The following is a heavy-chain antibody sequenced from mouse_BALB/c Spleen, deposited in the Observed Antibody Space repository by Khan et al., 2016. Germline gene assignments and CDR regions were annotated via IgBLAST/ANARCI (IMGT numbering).Heavy chain of an antibody. CDR2: VNPNNGGT. V-gene: IGHV1-26*01. Sequence: VQLKQSGPDLVKPGASVKISCKASDYSFTGYYIYWVKQSHGKSLEWIGRVNPNNGGTSYNQKFKGKAVLTIDKSSTTAYMELRSLTSEDSAVYYCLRDAMDYWGQGTSVTVSS. D-gene: IGHD1-1*01. CDR3: LRDAMDY. CDR1: DYSFTGYY. J-gene: IGHJ4*01.